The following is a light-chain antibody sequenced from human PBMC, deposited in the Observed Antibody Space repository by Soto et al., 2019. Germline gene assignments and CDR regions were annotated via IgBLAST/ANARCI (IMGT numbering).Light chain of an antibody. CDR3: QQSYSTPLS. Sequence: DIQMTQSPSTLSASVGDTVTITCRASQRISGWLVWHQQKPGKVPKRLIYAASSLQSGVPSRFSGSGSGTDFTLTISSLLPEDFATYYCQQSYSTPLSFGGGTKVDIK. J-gene: IGKJ4*01. CDR2: AAS. V-gene: IGKV1-39*01. CDR1: QRISGW.